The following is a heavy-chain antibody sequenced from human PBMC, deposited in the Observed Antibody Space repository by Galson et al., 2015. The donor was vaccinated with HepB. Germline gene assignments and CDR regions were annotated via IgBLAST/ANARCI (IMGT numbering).Heavy chain of an antibody. Sequence: SVKVSCKASGYTFTGYYMHWVRQAPGQGLEWMGWINPNSGGTNYAQKFQGRVTMTRDTSISTAYMELSRLGSDDTAVYYCARAPYYDFWSGYYNSDILFDYWGQGTLVTVSS. CDR3: ARAPYYDFWSGYYNSDILFDY. CDR2: INPNSGGT. V-gene: IGHV1-2*02. CDR1: GYTFTGYY. J-gene: IGHJ4*02. D-gene: IGHD3-3*01.